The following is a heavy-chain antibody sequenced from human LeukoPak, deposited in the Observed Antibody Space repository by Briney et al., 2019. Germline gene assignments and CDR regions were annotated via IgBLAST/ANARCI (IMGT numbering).Heavy chain of an antibody. CDR1: GFTFSNYV. CDR3: ACIRGAESFVALNI. D-gene: IGHD3-10*01. Sequence: GRSLRLSCAASGFTFSNYVMHWVRQAPGKGLEWVAVIWYDGSNEYYADSLKGRFTISRDNSKNTLYLQMNSLRAQDTAVYDCACIRGAESFVALNIWGQGTVVTVSS. CDR2: IWYDGSNE. V-gene: IGHV3-33*01. J-gene: IGHJ3*02.